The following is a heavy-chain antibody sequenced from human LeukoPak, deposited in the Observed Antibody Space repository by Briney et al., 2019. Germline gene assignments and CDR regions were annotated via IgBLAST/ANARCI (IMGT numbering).Heavy chain of an antibody. D-gene: IGHD6-25*01. CDR1: GFTFNGYV. J-gene: IGHJ1*01. CDR3: TQVNGGAAIDTKYFQH. Sequence: GGSLRVSCVASGFTFNGYVMRWVRQAPGQGLEWVSGMSESGDIKIYAESVKGRFTISRDNSKNTLYLQMNSLRVEDTAIYYCTQVNGGAAIDTKYFQHWGPGTLVTVSS. V-gene: IGHV3-23*01. CDR2: MSESGDIK.